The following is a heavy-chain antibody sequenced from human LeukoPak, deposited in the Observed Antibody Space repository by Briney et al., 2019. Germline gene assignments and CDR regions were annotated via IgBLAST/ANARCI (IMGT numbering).Heavy chain of an antibody. CDR2: ISDSGDFT. CDR1: GITFSNYA. CDR3: ARAPPYTKYFDY. V-gene: IGHV3-23*01. Sequence: PGGSLSPSCAGSGITFSNYALSWVRQAPGQGLEWVSTISDSGDFTFYADAVKGRFTISRDNSKNTLYLQMYSLRAEDTAIYYCARAPPYTKYFDYWGRGTLLTVSS. J-gene: IGHJ4*02. D-gene: IGHD1-1*01.